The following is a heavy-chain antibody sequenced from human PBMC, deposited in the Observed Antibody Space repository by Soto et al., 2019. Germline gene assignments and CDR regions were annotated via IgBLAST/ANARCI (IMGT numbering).Heavy chain of an antibody. CDR2: ISYDGSNK. D-gene: IGHD2-15*01. V-gene: IGHV3-30*18. CDR3: AKDLEGLLVAAYYYYGMDV. Sequence: QVQLVESGGGVVQPGRSLRLSCAASGFTFSSYGMHWVRQAPGKGLEWVAVISYDGSNKYYADSVKGRFTISRDNSKNTLYLQMNSLRAEDTAVYYCAKDLEGLLVAAYYYYGMDVWGQGTTVTVSS. CDR1: GFTFSSYG. J-gene: IGHJ6*02.